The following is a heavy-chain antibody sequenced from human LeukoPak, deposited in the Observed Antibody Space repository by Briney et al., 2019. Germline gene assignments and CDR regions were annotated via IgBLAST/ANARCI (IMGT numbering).Heavy chain of an antibody. D-gene: IGHD4/OR15-4a*01. CDR1: GFTFSSYG. Sequence: GGSLRLSCAASGFTFSSYGMSWVRQAPGKGLEWVSSISSSSSYIYYADSVKGRFTISRDNAKNSLYLQMNSLRAEDTAVYYCATPNDYYYYMDVWGKGTTVTVSS. CDR2: ISSSSSYI. V-gene: IGHV3-21*01. CDR3: ATPNDYYYYMDV. J-gene: IGHJ6*03.